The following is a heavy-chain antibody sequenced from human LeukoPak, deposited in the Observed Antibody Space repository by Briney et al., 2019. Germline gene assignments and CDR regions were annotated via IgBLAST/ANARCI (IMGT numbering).Heavy chain of an antibody. CDR3: ARWGYGDYVYGDY. D-gene: IGHD4-17*01. V-gene: IGHV1-18*01. CDR1: GYTFTSYG. Sequence: ASVKDSCKASGYTFTSYGISWVRQAPGQGLEWMGWISVYNGNTNYAQKLQGRVTMTTDTSTSTVYMELRSLRSDDTAVYYCARWGYGDYVYGDYWGQGTLVTVSS. CDR2: ISVYNGNT. J-gene: IGHJ4*02.